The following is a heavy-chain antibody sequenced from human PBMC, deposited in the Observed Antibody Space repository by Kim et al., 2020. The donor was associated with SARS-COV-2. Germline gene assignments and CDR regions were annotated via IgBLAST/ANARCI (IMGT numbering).Heavy chain of an antibody. D-gene: IGHD3-9*01. V-gene: IGHV3-21*01. J-gene: IGHJ6*02. CDR2: ISSSSSYI. CDR3: ARAGGLTYYYGMDV. CDR1: GFTFSSYS. Sequence: GGSLRLSCAASGFTFSSYSMNWVRQAPGKGLEWVSSISSSSSYIYYADSVKGRFTISIDNAKNSLYLQMNSLRDEDTAVYYCARAGGLTYYYGMDVWGQGTTVTVSS.